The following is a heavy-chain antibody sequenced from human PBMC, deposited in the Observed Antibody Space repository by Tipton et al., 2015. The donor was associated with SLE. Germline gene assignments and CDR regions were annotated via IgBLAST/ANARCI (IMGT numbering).Heavy chain of an antibody. D-gene: IGHD4-11*01. CDR1: GGSINSYF. V-gene: IGHV4-59*01. Sequence: TLSLTCTVSGGSINSYFWSWIRQPPGKGLEWIGYIYYSGSTNYNPSLKSRVTISVDTSKNQFSLKLSSVTAADTAVYYCARDRGGSNSDAFDIWGQGTMVTVSS. CDR3: ARDRGGSNSDAFDI. J-gene: IGHJ3*02. CDR2: IYYSGST.